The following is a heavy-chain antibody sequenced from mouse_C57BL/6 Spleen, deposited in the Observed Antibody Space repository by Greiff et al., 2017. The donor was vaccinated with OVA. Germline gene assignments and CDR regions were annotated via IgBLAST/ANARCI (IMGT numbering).Heavy chain of an antibody. D-gene: IGHD1-1*01. CDR1: GFTFSSYA. J-gene: IGHJ1*03. V-gene: IGHV5-9-1*02. CDR2: ISSGGDYI. CDR3: TRDGYGSSPAFFDV. Sequence: DVHLVESGEGLVKPGGSLKLSCAASGFTFSSYAMSWVRQTPEKRLEWVAYISSGGDYIYYADTVKGRFTISRDNARNTLYLQMSSLKSEDTAMYYCTRDGYGSSPAFFDVWGTGTTVTVSS.